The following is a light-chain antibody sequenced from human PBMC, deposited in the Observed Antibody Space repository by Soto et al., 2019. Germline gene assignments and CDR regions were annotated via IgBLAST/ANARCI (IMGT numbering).Light chain of an antibody. Sequence: EIVMTQSPATLSVSPGERATLSCRASQSVSSNLAWYQQKPGQAPRLLIYGASTRATGIPARFSGSGSGTEFTLTISSLQSEDSAVYYCQQYSHWPPLTFGGGTKVEIK. J-gene: IGKJ4*01. CDR3: QQYSHWPPLT. CDR1: QSVSSN. V-gene: IGKV3-15*01. CDR2: GAS.